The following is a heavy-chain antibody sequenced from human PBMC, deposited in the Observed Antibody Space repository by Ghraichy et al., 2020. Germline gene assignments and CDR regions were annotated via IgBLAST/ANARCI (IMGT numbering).Heavy chain of an antibody. CDR1: GFTFSSYA. Sequence: GGSLRLSCAASGFTFSSYAMSWVRQAPGKGLEWVSAISGSGGSTYYADSVKGRFTISRDNSKNTLYLQMNSLRAEDTAVYYCAKESDSSSSGAVALDYWGQGTLVTVSS. CDR2: ISGSGGST. D-gene: IGHD6-6*01. CDR3: AKESDSSSSGAVALDY. J-gene: IGHJ4*02. V-gene: IGHV3-23*01.